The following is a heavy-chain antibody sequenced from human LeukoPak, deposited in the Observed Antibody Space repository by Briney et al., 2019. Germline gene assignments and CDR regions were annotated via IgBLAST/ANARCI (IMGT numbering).Heavy chain of an antibody. V-gene: IGHV4-30-2*01. CDR2: IYHSGST. Sequence: SETLSLTCTVSGGSISSGGYYWSWIRQPPGKGLEWIGYIYHSGSTYYNPSLKSRVTISVDRSKNQFSLKLSSVTAADTAVYYCARLCAARPEGYYYYYYYMDVWGKGTTVTVSS. J-gene: IGHJ6*03. D-gene: IGHD6-6*01. CDR3: ARLCAARPEGYYYYYYYMDV. CDR1: GGSISSGGYY.